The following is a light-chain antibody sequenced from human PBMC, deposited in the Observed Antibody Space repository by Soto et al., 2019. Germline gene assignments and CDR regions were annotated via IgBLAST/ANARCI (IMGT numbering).Light chain of an antibody. CDR3: QSYDSGLSGYV. CDR1: SSNIGAGSD. Sequence: QSVLTQPPSISGAPGQRVTISCTGNSSNIGAGSDVHWYQQLPGTAPKLLIYGNSNRPSGVPDRFSGSKSGTSASLAITGLQAGDGADYYCQSYDSGLSGYVFGTGTKVTVL. J-gene: IGLJ1*01. CDR2: GNS. V-gene: IGLV1-40*01.